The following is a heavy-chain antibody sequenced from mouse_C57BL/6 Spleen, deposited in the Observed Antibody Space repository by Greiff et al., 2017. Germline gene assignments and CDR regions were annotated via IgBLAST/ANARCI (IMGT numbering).Heavy chain of an antibody. CDR3: ARRNYYYGSSYGWYFDG. CDR1: GYTFTTYP. CDR2: FHPYNDDT. D-gene: IGHD1-1*01. J-gene: IGHJ1*03. V-gene: IGHV1-47*01. Sequence: VQLQQSGAELVKPGASVKMSCKASGYTFTTYPIEWMKQNHGKSLEWIGNFHPYNDDTKYNEKFKGKATLTVEKSSSTVYLELSRLTSDDSAVYYCARRNYYYGSSYGWYFDGWGTGTTVTVSS.